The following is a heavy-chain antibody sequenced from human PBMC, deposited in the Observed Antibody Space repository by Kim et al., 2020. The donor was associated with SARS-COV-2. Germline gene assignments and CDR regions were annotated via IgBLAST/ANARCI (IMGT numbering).Heavy chain of an antibody. D-gene: IGHD5-12*01. Sequence: SVKGRFTISRDNSKNTLYLQMNSLRAEDTAVYYCARDGYSGYDSDYGMDVWGQGTTVTVSS. CDR3: ARDGYSGYDSDYGMDV. J-gene: IGHJ6*02. V-gene: IGHV3-30*01.